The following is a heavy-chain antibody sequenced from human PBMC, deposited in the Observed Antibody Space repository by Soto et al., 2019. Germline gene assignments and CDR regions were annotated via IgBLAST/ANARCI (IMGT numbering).Heavy chain of an antibody. CDR3: ARDHDITIFGVVGGFDP. CDR2: IYYSGST. CDR1: GGSISSGDYY. D-gene: IGHD3-3*01. V-gene: IGHV4-30-4*01. J-gene: IGHJ5*02. Sequence: QVQLQESGPGLVKPSQTLSLTCTVSGGSISSGDYYWSWIRQPPGKGLEWIGYIYYSGSTYYNPSLKSRVTISVDTSKNQFSLKLSSVTAADTAVYYCARDHDITIFGVVGGFDPWGQGTLVTVSS.